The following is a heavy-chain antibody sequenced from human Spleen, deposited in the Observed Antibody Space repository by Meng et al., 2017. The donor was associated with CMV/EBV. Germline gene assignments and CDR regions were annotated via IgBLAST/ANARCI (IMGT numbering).Heavy chain of an antibody. CDR2: INPSGGST. CDR1: GYTFTSYY. J-gene: IGHJ4*02. V-gene: IGHV1-46*01. Sequence: ASVKVSCKASGYTFTSYYMHWVRQAPGQGLEWMGIINPSGGSTSYAQKFQGRVTMTRDTSTSTVYMELSSLRSEDTAVYYCARDHTYDFWSGYYSGYYFDYWGQGTLVTVSS. CDR3: ARDHTYDFWSGYYSGYYFDY. D-gene: IGHD3-3*01.